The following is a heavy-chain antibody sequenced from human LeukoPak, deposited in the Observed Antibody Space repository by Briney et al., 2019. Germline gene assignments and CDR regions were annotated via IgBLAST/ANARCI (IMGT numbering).Heavy chain of an antibody. Sequence: GESLKISCKGSGYIFAAYWIGWVRQMPGKGLEWMGSIYPGDSDTRYSPSFQGQVTISDDRSINTAYLQWNSLKASDTAIYYCARLQEDIVVVPAAIPYNWFDPWGRGSLVTVSS. D-gene: IGHD2-2*01. V-gene: IGHV5-51*01. CDR2: IYPGDSDT. CDR3: ARLQEDIVVVPAAIPYNWFDP. J-gene: IGHJ5*02. CDR1: GYIFAAYW.